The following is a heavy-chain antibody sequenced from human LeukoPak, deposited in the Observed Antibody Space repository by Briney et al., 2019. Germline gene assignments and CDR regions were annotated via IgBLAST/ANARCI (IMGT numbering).Heavy chain of an antibody. J-gene: IGHJ4*02. Sequence: SETLSLTCTVSGGSISSSSYYWGWIRQPPGKGLEWIGSIYYSGSTYYNPSLKSRVTISVDTSKNQFSLKLGSVTAADTAVYYCARDRGTAMVLLRYPYFDYWGQGTLVTVSS. CDR1: GGSISSSSYY. CDR2: IYYSGST. D-gene: IGHD5-18*01. CDR3: ARDRGTAMVLLRYPYFDY. V-gene: IGHV4-39*07.